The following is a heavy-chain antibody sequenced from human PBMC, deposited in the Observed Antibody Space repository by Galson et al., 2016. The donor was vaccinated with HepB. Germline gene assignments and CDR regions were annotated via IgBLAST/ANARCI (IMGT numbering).Heavy chain of an antibody. CDR3: AREVHSDDFWSGYTLSYYGMDV. CDR1: GFTVNSYG. CDR2: MSYDGSTK. D-gene: IGHD3-3*01. J-gene: IGHJ6*02. V-gene: IGHV3-30*03. Sequence: SLRLSCAASGFTVNSYGVHWVRQTPGKRLEWMAVMSYDGSTKEYADSVKGRFTISRGNSKNTVYLQMNRLRPEDTAVYYCAREVHSDDFWSGYTLSYYGMDVWGQGTAVTVPS.